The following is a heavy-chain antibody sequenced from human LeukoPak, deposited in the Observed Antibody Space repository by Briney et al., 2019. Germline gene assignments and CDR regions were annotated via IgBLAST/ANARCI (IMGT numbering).Heavy chain of an antibody. D-gene: IGHD6-19*01. Sequence: PGGSLRLSCAASGFTFSSYGMSWVRQAPGKGLEWASGIGGSGGSTYYADSVKGRFTISRDNSKNTLYLQMNSLRAEDTAIYYRAKDRVGAVADLFDYWGQGTLVTVSS. CDR2: IGGSGGST. CDR1: GFTFSSYG. CDR3: AKDRVGAVADLFDY. V-gene: IGHV3-23*01. J-gene: IGHJ4*02.